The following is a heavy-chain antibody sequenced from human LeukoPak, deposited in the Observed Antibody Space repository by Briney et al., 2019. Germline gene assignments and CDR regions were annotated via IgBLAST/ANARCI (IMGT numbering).Heavy chain of an antibody. CDR2: IYTSGST. CDR3: ARVLGYCSGGSCPNWFDP. Sequence: SQTLSLTCTVSGGSISSGSYYWSWIRQPAGKGLEWIRRIYTSGSTNYNPSLKSRVTISVDTSKNQFSLKLSSVTAADTAVYSCARVLGYCSGGSCPNWFDPWGQGTLVTVSS. CDR1: GGSISSGSYY. V-gene: IGHV4-61*02. J-gene: IGHJ5*02. D-gene: IGHD2-15*01.